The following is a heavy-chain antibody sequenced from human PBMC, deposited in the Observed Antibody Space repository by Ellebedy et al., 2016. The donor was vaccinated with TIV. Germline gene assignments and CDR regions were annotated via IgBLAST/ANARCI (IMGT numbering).Heavy chain of an antibody. CDR1: GYTFTSYG. CDR3: ARDTPRVVVDRRPDY. D-gene: IGHD3-22*01. V-gene: IGHV1-18*01. CDR2: ISAYNGNT. Sequence: ASVKVSCKASGYTFTSYGISWVRQAPGQGLEWMGWISAYNGNTNYAQKLQGRVTMTTDTSTSTAYMELRSLRSDDTAVYYCARDTPRVVVDRRPDYWGQGTLVTVSS. J-gene: IGHJ4*02.